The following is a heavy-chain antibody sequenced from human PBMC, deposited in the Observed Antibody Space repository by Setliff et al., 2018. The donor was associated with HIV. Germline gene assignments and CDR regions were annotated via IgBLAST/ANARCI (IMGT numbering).Heavy chain of an antibody. CDR3: ARLARGEYCRGRTCYPNWFDP. Sequence: PSETLSLTCSFSGPSIITTDYYWAWVRQPPGKGLEWIGSIYFSGSTDYNPSLKSRVTISGDTSQRHFSLSLASVTAADTAVYFCARLARGEYCRGRTCYPNWFDPWGPGTLVTVSS. J-gene: IGHJ5*02. V-gene: IGHV4-39*02. CDR1: GPSIITTDYY. D-gene: IGHD2-15*01. CDR2: IYFSGST.